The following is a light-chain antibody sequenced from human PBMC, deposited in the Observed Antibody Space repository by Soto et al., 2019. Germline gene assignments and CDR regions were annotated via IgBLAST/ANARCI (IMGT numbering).Light chain of an antibody. V-gene: IGLV2-14*01. CDR3: SSYTSSNTLV. CDR2: DVS. J-gene: IGLJ2*01. CDR1: SSDVGGYKY. Sequence: QSALTQPASVSGSPGQSITISCTGTSSDVGGYKYVSWYQQHPGKVPKLMIYDVSNRPSGVSNRFSGSKSGNTASLTISGLQAEDEADYYCSSYTSSNTLVFGGGTQLTVL.